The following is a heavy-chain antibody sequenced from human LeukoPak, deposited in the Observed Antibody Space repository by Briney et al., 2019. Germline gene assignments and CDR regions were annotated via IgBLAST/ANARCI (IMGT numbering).Heavy chain of an antibody. CDR2: INTNTGNP. CDR1: GYTFTSYA. J-gene: IGHJ5*02. Sequence: GASVKVSCKASGYTFTSYAMNWVRQAPGQGLEWMGWINTNTGNPTNAQGFTGRFVFSLDTSVSTAYLQISSLKAEDTAVYYCATDLVTGTYNWFDPWGQGTLVTVSS. V-gene: IGHV7-4-1*02. D-gene: IGHD1-20*01. CDR3: ATDLVTGTYNWFDP.